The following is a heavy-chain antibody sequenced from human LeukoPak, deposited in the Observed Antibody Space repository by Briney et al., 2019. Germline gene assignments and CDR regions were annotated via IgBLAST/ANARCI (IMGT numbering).Heavy chain of an antibody. V-gene: IGHV4-34*01. J-gene: IGHJ4*02. Sequence: SETLSLTCAVYGGSFSGYYWSWIRQPPGKGLEWIGEINHSGSTNYNPSLKSRVTISVDTSKNQFSLELSSVTAADTAVYYCARGWLRGPSFDYWGQGTLVTVSS. D-gene: IGHD5-12*01. CDR3: ARGWLRGPSFDY. CDR2: INHSGST. CDR1: GGSFSGYY.